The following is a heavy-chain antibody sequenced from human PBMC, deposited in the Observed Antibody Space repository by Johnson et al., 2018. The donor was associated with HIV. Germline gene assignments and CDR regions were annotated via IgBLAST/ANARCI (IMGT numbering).Heavy chain of an antibody. V-gene: IGHV3-74*01. J-gene: IGHJ3*02. Sequence: VQLVESGGGLVQPGGSLRLSCAASGFTVSSNYMSWVRQAPGKGLVWVSRINSDGSTTTYADSVKGRFTISRDNAKNTLYLQMNSLRAEDTAVYYCARDNGGAFDIWGQGTMVTVSS. D-gene: IGHD4-23*01. CDR2: INSDGSTT. CDR1: GFTVSSNY. CDR3: ARDNGGAFDI.